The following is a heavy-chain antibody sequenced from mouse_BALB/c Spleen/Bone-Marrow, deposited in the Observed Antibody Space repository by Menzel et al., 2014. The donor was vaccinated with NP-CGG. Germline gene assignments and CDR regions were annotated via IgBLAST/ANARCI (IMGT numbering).Heavy chain of an antibody. CDR1: GYTFTSYY. V-gene: IGHV1S56*01. D-gene: IGHD4-1*01. CDR3: AREANWNFDY. J-gene: IGHJ2*01. Sequence: QVQLQQSGPELVKPGASVRISCEASGYTFTSYYIHWVKQKPGQGLEWIGWIYPGNLNTKYNEKFKGKATLTADKSSSTAYMQLSSLTSEDSAVYFCAREANWNFDYWGQGTTLTVSS. CDR2: IYPGNLNT.